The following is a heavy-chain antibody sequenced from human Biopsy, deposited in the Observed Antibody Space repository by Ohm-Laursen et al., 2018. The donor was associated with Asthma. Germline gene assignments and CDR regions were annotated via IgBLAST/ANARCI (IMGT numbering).Heavy chain of an antibody. CDR2: ISYGGKT. V-gene: IGHV4-39*01. D-gene: IGHD3-3*01. CDR1: GGSMTPTSHY. CDR3: ARHITIFGVVQKDHGMDA. Sequence: SETLSLTCTVSGGSMTPTSHYWDWIRQAPGKGLEWIGYISYGGKTSYNPSLKNRVTISRDTSKNQFSLRLTSVTAADTAVYFCARHITIFGVVQKDHGMDAWGQGTTVIVSS. J-gene: IGHJ6*02.